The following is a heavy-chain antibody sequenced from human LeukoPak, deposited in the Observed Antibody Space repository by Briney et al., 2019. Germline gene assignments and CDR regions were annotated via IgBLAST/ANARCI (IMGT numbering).Heavy chain of an antibody. CDR1: GGSFSGYY. J-gene: IGHJ3*02. V-gene: IGHV4-34*10. D-gene: IGHD3-10*01. CDR2: INHSGST. Sequence: SETLSLTCAVYGGSFSGYYWSWIRQPPGKGLEWIGEINHSGSTNYNPSLKSRVTMSVDTSKNQFSLKLSSVTAADTAVYYCARDVYYYGSGTLFGDIWGQGTMVTVSS. CDR3: ARDVYYYGSGTLFGDI.